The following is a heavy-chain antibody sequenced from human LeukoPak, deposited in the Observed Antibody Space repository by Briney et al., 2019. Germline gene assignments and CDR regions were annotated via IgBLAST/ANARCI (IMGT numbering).Heavy chain of an antibody. D-gene: IGHD2-15*01. CDR2: IFYTGNA. Sequence: SETLSLTCTVTGGSISGYHWNWIRQSPGKGLEWIANIFYTGNADYNPSLKSRVTISLDTSKNEISLVLSSVTAADTAVYYCARKTYCSGGRCYGENWFDPWGQGTLVTVSS. V-gene: IGHV4-59*08. CDR1: GGSISGYH. J-gene: IGHJ5*02. CDR3: ARKTYCSGGRCYGENWFDP.